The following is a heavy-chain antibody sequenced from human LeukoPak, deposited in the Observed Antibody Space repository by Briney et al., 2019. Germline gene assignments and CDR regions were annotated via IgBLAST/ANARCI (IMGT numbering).Heavy chain of an antibody. Sequence: GGSLRLPCAASGFTFSNYGMNWVRQAPGKGLEWVSSISSSSSYIYYADSVKGRFTISRDNAKNSLYLQMNSLRAEDTAVYYCARDSHDSSGFDYWGQGTLVTVSS. V-gene: IGHV3-21*01. D-gene: IGHD3-22*01. CDR2: ISSSSSYI. J-gene: IGHJ4*02. CDR1: GFTFSNYG. CDR3: ARDSHDSSGFDY.